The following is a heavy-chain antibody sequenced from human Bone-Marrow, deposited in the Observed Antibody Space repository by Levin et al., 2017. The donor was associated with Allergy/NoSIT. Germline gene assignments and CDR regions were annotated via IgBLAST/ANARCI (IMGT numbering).Heavy chain of an antibody. CDR3: AREATLPTMLDAFDI. D-gene: IGHD5-12*01. CDR2: IYSGGST. Sequence: LSLTCAASGFTVSSNYMSWVRQAPGKGLEWVSVIYSGGSTYYADSVKGRFTISRDNSKNTLYLQMNSLRAEDTAVYYCAREATLPTMLDAFDIWGQGTMVTVSS. V-gene: IGHV3-53*01. J-gene: IGHJ3*02. CDR1: GFTVSSNY.